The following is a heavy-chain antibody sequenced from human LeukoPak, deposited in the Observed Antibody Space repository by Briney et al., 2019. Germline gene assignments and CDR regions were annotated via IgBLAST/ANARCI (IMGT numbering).Heavy chain of an antibody. Sequence: SETLSLTCTVSGGSISNYYWSWIRQPAGKGLEWIGRIYTSGSTNYNPSLKSRVTMSVDTSRNQFSLKLSSVTAADTAVYYCAREFSMRYYDSSGYYLDYWGQGTLVTVSS. CDR1: GGSISNYY. CDR2: IYTSGST. CDR3: AREFSMRYYDSSGYYLDY. V-gene: IGHV4-4*07. D-gene: IGHD3-22*01. J-gene: IGHJ4*02.